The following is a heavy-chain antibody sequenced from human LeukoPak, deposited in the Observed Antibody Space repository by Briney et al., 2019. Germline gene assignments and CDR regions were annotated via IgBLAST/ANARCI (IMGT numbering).Heavy chain of an antibody. J-gene: IGHJ4*02. CDR1: GFTFSTYA. CDR2: IKSKTDGGTT. Sequence: GGSLRLSCAASGFTFSTYAMSWVRQAPGKGLEWVGRIKSKTDGGTTDYAAPVKGRFTISRDDSKNTLYLQMNSLKTEDTAVYYCTTDRDEKYYFDYWGQGTLVTVSS. V-gene: IGHV3-15*01. CDR3: TTDRDEKYYFDY.